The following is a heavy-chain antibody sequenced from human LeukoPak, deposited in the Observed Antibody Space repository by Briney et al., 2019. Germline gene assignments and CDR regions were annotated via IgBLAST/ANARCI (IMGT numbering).Heavy chain of an antibody. CDR2: IYHSGST. CDR1: GYSISSGYY. CDR3: ARVGYCSSTSCTRDNWFDP. J-gene: IGHJ5*02. Sequence: PSETLSLTCTVSGYSISSGYYWGWIRQPPGKGLEWIGSIYHSGSTYYNPSLKSRVTISVDTSKTQFSLKLSSVTAADTAVYYCARVGYCSSTSCTRDNWFDPWGQGTLVTVSS. V-gene: IGHV4-38-2*02. D-gene: IGHD2-2*01.